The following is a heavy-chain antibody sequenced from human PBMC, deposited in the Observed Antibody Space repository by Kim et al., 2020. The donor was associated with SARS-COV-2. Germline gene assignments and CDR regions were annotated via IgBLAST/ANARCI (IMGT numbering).Heavy chain of an antibody. Sequence: GGSLRLSCAASGFTFSNAWMSWVRQAPGKGLEWVGRIKSKTDGGTTDYAAPVKGRFTISRDDSKNTLYLQMNSLETEDTAVYYCTTSRPYYDFWSGELTRYYFDYWGQGTLVTVSS. V-gene: IGHV3-15*01. CDR2: IKSKTDGGTT. CDR1: GFTFSNAW. J-gene: IGHJ4*02. CDR3: TTSRPYYDFWSGELTRYYFDY. D-gene: IGHD3-3*01.